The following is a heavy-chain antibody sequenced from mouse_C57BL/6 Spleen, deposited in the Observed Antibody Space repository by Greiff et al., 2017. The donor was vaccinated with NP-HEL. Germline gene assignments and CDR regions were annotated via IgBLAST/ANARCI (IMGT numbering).Heavy chain of an antibody. CDR2: ISDGGSYT. V-gene: IGHV5-4*03. D-gene: IGHD2-3*01. CDR1: GFTFSSYA. Sequence: EVKLVESGGGLVKPGGSLKLSCAASGFTFSSYAMSWVRQTPEKRLEWVATISDGGSYTYYPDNVKGRFTISRDNAKNNLYLQMSHLKSEDTAMYYCARSSLDGYYGGYYFDYWGQGTTLTVSS. J-gene: IGHJ2*01. CDR3: ARSSLDGYYGGYYFDY.